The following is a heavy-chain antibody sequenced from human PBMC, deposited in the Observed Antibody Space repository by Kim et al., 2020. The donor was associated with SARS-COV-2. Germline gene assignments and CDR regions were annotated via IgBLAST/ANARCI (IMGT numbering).Heavy chain of an antibody. J-gene: IGHJ5*02. V-gene: IGHV4-59*01. CDR1: GGSISSYY. D-gene: IGHD3-9*01. Sequence: SETLSLTCTVSGGSISSYYWSWIRQPPGKGLEWIGYIYYSGSTNYNPSLKSRVTISVDTSKNQFSLKLSSVTAADTAVYYCAREYYDILTGYYKGWFDPWGQGTLVTVSS. CDR2: IYYSGST. CDR3: AREYYDILTGYYKGWFDP.